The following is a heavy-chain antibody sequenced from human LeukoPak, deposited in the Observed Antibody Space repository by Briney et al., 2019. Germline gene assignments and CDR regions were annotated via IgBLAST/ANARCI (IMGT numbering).Heavy chain of an antibody. CDR3: AKDLSKWGLLLDY. CDR2: ISGSGGST. Sequence: ETLSLTCTVSGGSISSYYWSWIRQPPGKGLEWVSAISGSGGSTYYADSVKGRFTISRDNSKNTLYLQMNSLRAEDTAVYYCAKDLSKWGLLLDYWGQGTLVTVSS. V-gene: IGHV3-23*01. J-gene: IGHJ4*02. CDR1: GGSISSYY. D-gene: IGHD1-26*01.